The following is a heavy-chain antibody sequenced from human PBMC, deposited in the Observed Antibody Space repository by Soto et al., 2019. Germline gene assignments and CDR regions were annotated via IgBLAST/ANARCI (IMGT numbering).Heavy chain of an antibody. J-gene: IGHJ4*02. CDR2: IWYDGSEK. V-gene: IGHV3-33*01. CDR3: ARWGNDRPLDY. CDR1: GFTFSSNG. D-gene: IGHD1-1*01. Sequence: GGSLRLSCAASGFTFSSNGMHWVRQAPGKGLEWVAVIWYDGSEKYYADSVRGRFTISRDNSNNMVYLRMNSLRVEDTAVYYCARWGNDRPLDYWGQGTLVTVSS.